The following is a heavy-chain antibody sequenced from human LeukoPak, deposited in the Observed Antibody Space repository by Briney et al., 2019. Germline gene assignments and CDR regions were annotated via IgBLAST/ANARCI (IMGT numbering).Heavy chain of an antibody. CDR2: LYHSDSA. Sequence: SETLSLTCAVSGYPISSGYYWVWIRQPPGRGLEWIGSLYHSDSAYYNTSLRSRVSMSVDTSKNQFSLTLSFVTTADTAVYYCARQHDSYYYYYIDVWGSGTTVTVSS. V-gene: IGHV4-38-2*01. CDR1: GYPISSGYY. CDR3: ARQHDSYYYYYIDV. J-gene: IGHJ6*03.